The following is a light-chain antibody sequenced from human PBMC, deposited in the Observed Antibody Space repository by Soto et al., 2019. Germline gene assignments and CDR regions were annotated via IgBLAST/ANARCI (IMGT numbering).Light chain of an antibody. CDR1: QSVSSSY. Sequence: EIVLTQSPGTLSLSPGERATLSCRASQSVSSSYLAWYQQKPGQAPRLLIYGASSRATGIPDRFSGSGSGTDFTLTISRLEPEDFAVFYCKQYGSSITFGQVTRLEIK. CDR3: KQYGSSIT. CDR2: GAS. V-gene: IGKV3-20*01. J-gene: IGKJ5*01.